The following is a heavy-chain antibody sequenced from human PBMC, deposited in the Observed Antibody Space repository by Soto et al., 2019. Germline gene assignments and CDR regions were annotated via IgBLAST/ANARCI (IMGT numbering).Heavy chain of an antibody. CDR2: ISYDGSDK. CDR1: GFTFSSYA. CDR3: AKALGELSPESYDY. D-gene: IGHD3-16*02. V-gene: IGHV3-30*18. J-gene: IGHJ4*02. Sequence: QVQLVESGGGVVQPGRSLRLSCAASGFTFSSYAMHWVRQAPGKGLEWVAVISYDGSDKYYADSVKGRFTISRDNSKNTLNLQMYRLRADDTAVYYCAKALGELSPESYDYWGQGTLITVSS.